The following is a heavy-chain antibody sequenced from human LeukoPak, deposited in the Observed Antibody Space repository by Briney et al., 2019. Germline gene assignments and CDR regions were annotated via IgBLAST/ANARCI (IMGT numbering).Heavy chain of an antibody. V-gene: IGHV3-74*01. D-gene: IGHD1-1*01. J-gene: IGHJ6*04. CDR2: INSDGSST. CDR3: ARDRRDRSNWNDWPLV. CDR1: GFTFSSYW. Sequence: GGSLRLSCAASGFTFSSYWMHWVRQAPGKRLVWVSRINSDGSSTSYADSVKGRFTISRDNAKNTLYLQMNSLRAEDTAVYYCARDRRDRSNWNDWPLVWGKGTTVTVSS.